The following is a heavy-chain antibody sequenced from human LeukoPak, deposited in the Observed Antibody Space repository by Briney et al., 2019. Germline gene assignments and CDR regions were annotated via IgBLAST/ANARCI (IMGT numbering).Heavy chain of an antibody. CDR3: ARSKHYYDSSGYEWYYFDY. D-gene: IGHD3-22*01. J-gene: IGHJ4*02. Sequence: PSETLSLACTVSGGSITSYYWSWIRQPPGKGLEWIGYIYCSGSTNYNPSLKSRVTISVDTSKNQFSLKLSSVTAADTAVYYCARSKHYYDSSGYEWYYFDYWGQGTLVTVSS. CDR1: GGSITSYY. CDR2: IYCSGST. V-gene: IGHV4-59*01.